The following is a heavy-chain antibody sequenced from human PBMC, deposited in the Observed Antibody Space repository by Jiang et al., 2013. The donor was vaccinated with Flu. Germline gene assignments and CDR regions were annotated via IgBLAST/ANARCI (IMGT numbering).Heavy chain of an antibody. V-gene: IGHV3-33*01. D-gene: IGHD1-14*01. CDR3: ARDIRKGYYFDY. CDR1: GFTFSTYG. Sequence: ESGGGVVQPGRSLRLSCAASGFTFSTYGMHWVRQAPGKGLEWVALIWFDGSKKYDADSVKGRFTISRDNSKNTLYLQMNSLRAEDTAMYYCARDIRKGYYFDYWGQGTLVTVSS. CDR2: IWFDGSKK. J-gene: IGHJ4*02.